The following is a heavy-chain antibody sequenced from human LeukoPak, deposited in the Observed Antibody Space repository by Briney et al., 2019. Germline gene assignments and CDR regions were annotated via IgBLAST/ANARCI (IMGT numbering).Heavy chain of an antibody. V-gene: IGHV1-69*01. J-gene: IGHJ4*02. CDR2: IIPIFGTA. D-gene: IGHD3-3*01. CDR3: ARDKPYFWSGNGGD. Sequence: GASVKVSCKASGGTFSSYAISWVRQAPGQGLEWMGGIIPIFGTANYARKFQGRVTITADESTSTAYMELSSLRSEDTAVYYCARDKPYFWSGNGGDWGQGTLVTVSS. CDR1: GGTFSSYA.